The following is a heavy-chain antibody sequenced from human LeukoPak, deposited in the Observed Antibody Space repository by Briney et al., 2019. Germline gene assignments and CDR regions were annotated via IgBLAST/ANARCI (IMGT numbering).Heavy chain of an antibody. V-gene: IGHV3-30*02. D-gene: IGHD5-18*01. CDR3: FSGGYSYLSIRPFGY. CDR2: IGYEGSKK. Sequence: GRTLSLSCAASGLTFSSYGMHWVRQAPGKGLEWGAFIGYEGSKKSSADSVKVGFTLSRDNSKNTLYLQMNSLGAEDRAVYYCFSGGYSYLSIRPFGYWGQGTLVTVSS. CDR1: GLTFSSYG. J-gene: IGHJ4*02.